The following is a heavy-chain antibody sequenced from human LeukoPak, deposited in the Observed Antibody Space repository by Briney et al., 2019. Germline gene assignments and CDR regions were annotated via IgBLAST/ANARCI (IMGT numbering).Heavy chain of an antibody. V-gene: IGHV4-59*01. CDR2: IYYSGST. CDR3: ARTTEAHSWRTRYYDYYMDV. J-gene: IGHJ6*03. CDR1: GGSISSYY. Sequence: SETLSLTCTVSGGSISSYYWSWIRQPPGKGLEWIGYIYYSGSTNYNPSLRSRVTISVDTSKNQFSLKLSSVTAADTAVYYCARTTEAHSWRTRYYDYYMDVWGKGTTVTVSS. D-gene: IGHD6-13*01.